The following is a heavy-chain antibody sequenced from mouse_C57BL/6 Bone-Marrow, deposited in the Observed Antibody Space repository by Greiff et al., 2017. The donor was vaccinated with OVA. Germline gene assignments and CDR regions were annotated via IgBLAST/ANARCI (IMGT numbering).Heavy chain of an antibody. CDR2: IDPSDSET. D-gene: IGHD2-2*01. CDR3: ARGRIYYGYD. J-gene: IGHJ3*01. Sequence: QVQLQQSGAELVRPGSSVKLSCKASGYTFTSYWMHWVKQRPIQGLEWIGNIDPSDSETHYNQKFKDKATLTVDKSSSTAYMQLSSLTSADSAVYYCARGRIYYGYDGGQGTLVTVSA. V-gene: IGHV1-52*01. CDR1: GYTFTSYW.